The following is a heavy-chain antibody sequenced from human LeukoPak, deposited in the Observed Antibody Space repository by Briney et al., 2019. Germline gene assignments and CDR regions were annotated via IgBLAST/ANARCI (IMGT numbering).Heavy chain of an antibody. CDR2: FDPEDGET. J-gene: IGHJ6*02. Sequence: PWASVKVSCKVSGYTLTELSMHWVRQAPGKGLEWTGGFDPEDGETIYAQKFQGRVTMTEDTSTDTAYMELSSLRSEDTAVYYCARAFMVRGLGYYGMDVWGQGTTVTVSS. CDR3: ARAFMVRGLGYYGMDV. CDR1: GYTLTELS. V-gene: IGHV1-24*01. D-gene: IGHD3-10*01.